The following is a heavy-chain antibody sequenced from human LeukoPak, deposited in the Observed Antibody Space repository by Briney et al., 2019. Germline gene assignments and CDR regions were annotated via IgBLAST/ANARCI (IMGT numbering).Heavy chain of an antibody. D-gene: IGHD7-27*01. Sequence: GGSLRLSCAASGFTFSSYSMNWVRQAPGKGLEWVSSISSSSSYIYYADSVKGRFTISRDNAKNSLYLQMNSLRAEDTAVYYCARVNWVGTGGSFDYWGQGTLVTVSS. V-gene: IGHV3-21*01. J-gene: IGHJ4*02. CDR3: ARVNWVGTGGSFDY. CDR2: ISSSSSYI. CDR1: GFTFSSYS.